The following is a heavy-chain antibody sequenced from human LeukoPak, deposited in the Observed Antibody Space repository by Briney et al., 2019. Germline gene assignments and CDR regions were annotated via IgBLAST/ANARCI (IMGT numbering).Heavy chain of an antibody. CDR2: IYTSGST. J-gene: IGHJ3*02. Sequence: SQTLSLTRTVSGHSNSSGSYYCSWIRRPGGKGLAWIGRIYTSGSTNYNPSLKSRVTISVDTSKNQFSLKLSSVTAADTAVYYCAQVVGAIDAFDIWGQGTMVTVSS. CDR3: AQVVGAIDAFDI. D-gene: IGHD2-15*01. CDR1: GHSNSSGSYY. V-gene: IGHV4-61*02.